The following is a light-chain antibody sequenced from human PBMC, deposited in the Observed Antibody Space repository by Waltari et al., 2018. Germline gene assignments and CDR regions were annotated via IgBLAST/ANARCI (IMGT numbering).Light chain of an antibody. CDR1: QSLLHSDGDTY. CDR2: LVS. Sequence: DIVLTQTPLSLSVTPGESASISCRSGQSLLHSDGDTYLFWYFQRAGQSPQLLIYLVSNRTSGVPDRFSGSGSGTDFTLKISLVEPEDVRTYYCIQGAHLPHTFGPGTKL. V-gene: IGKV2-29*03. J-gene: IGKJ2*01. CDR3: IQGAHLPHT.